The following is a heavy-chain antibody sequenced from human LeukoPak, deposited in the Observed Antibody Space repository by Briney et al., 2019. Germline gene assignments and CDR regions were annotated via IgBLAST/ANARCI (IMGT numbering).Heavy chain of an antibody. Sequence: SETLSLTCAVYGGSFSGYYWSWIRQPPGKGLEWIGEINHSGSTNYNPSLKSRVTISVDTSKNQFSLKLSSVTAADTAVYYCARRDSSGWSNDFDYWGQGTLVTVSS. J-gene: IGHJ4*02. D-gene: IGHD6-19*01. CDR3: ARRDSSGWSNDFDY. V-gene: IGHV4-34*01. CDR2: INHSGST. CDR1: GGSFSGYY.